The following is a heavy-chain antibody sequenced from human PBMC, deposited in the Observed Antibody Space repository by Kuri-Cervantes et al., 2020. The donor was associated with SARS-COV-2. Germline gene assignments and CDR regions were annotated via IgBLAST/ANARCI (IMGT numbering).Heavy chain of an antibody. Sequence: ETLSLTCAASGFTFSSYWMHWVRQAPGKGLVWVSRINSDGSSTSYADSVKGRFTISRDNAKNTLYLQMNSLRAEDTAVYYCARGTEYYYDSSGLHVWGQGTTVTVSS. CDR2: INSDGSST. CDR1: GFTFSSYW. V-gene: IGHV3-74*01. J-gene: IGHJ6*02. D-gene: IGHD3-22*01. CDR3: ARGTEYYYDSSGLHV.